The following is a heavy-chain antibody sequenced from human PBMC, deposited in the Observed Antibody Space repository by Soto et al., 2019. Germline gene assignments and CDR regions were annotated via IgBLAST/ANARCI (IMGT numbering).Heavy chain of an antibody. CDR1: GFSFINYG. V-gene: IGHV3-30*18. D-gene: IGHD5-12*01. J-gene: IGHJ5*02. Sequence: QVQLVESGGGVVQPGRSLRLSCTASGFSFINYGIHWVRQAPGKGLEWVAVISHDGSSKYYADSVKGRFTISRDNAKNTVYLQMNSLRTEDTALYYCAKGGGLGYDLCGSCGKGTLVTVSS. CDR3: AKGGGLGYDLCGS. CDR2: ISHDGSSK.